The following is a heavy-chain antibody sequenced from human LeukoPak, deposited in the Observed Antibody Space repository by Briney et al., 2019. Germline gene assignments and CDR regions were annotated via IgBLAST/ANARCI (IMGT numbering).Heavy chain of an antibody. J-gene: IGHJ4*02. CDR1: GYSFTGHY. CDR2: INPNRGGT. V-gene: IGHV1-2*02. CDR3: ASGYGDYSPDY. D-gene: IGHD4-17*01. Sequence: ASVKVSCKGSGYSFTGHYMHWVRQAPGQGLEWMGWINPNRGGTNFAQMFQGRVTMTWDTSISTVYMELSRLTSDDTAVYYCASGYGDYSPDYWGQGTLVTVSS.